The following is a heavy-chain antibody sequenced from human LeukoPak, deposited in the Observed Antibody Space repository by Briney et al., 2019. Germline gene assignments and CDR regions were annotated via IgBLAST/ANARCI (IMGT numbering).Heavy chain of an antibody. CDR1: GYTFTSYD. CDR3: ARADCSSTSCLSDY. D-gene: IGHD2-2*01. V-gene: IGHV1-8*01. Sequence: ASVKVSCKASGYTFTSYDINWVRQATGQGLEWMGWMNPNSGNTGYAQKFQGRVTMTRDTSTSTVYMELSSLRFEDTAVYYCARADCSSTSCLSDYWGQGTLVAVSS. CDR2: MNPNSGNT. J-gene: IGHJ4*02.